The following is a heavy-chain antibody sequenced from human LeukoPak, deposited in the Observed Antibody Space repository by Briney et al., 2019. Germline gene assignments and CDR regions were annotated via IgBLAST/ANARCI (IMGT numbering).Heavy chain of an antibody. Sequence: SETLSLTCTVSGGSISTYYWSWIRQPPGKGLEWIGFIYDGGSTNYNPSLKSRVTISVDTSKNQFSLKLSSVTAADTAVYYCASRITMRDYMDVWGRGTTVTVS. CDR2: IYDGGST. CDR1: GGSISTYY. D-gene: IGHD3-22*01. J-gene: IGHJ6*03. V-gene: IGHV4-59*01. CDR3: ASRITMRDYMDV.